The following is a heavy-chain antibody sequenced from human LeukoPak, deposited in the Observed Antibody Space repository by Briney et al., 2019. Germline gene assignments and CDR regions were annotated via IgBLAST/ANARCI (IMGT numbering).Heavy chain of an antibody. J-gene: IGHJ5*02. Sequence: SETLSLTCAVYGGSFSGYYWSWIRQPPGKWLQWIGEINHSGSTNYNPSLKSRVTISVDTSKNQFSLKLSSVTAADTAVYYCARFRATYYYGSGSQTWGQGTLVTVSS. D-gene: IGHD3-10*01. V-gene: IGHV4-34*01. CDR3: ARFRATYYYGSGSQT. CDR1: GGSFSGYY. CDR2: INHSGST.